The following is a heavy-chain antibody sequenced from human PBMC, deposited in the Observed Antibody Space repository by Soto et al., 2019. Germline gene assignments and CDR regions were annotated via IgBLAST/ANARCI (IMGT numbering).Heavy chain of an antibody. CDR2: INHSGST. Sequence: SETLSLTCAVYGGSFSGYYWSWIRQPPGKGLEWIGEINHSGSTNYNPSLKSRVTISVDTSKNQFSLKLSSVTAADTAVYYCARGPYNDFPHRYFDYWGQGTLVTVSS. CDR1: GGSFSGYY. CDR3: ARGPYNDFPHRYFDY. D-gene: IGHD3-3*01. V-gene: IGHV4-34*01. J-gene: IGHJ4*02.